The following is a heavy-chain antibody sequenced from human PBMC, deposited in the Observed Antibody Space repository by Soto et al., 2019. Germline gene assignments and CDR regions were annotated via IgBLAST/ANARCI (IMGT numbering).Heavy chain of an antibody. V-gene: IGHV5-51*01. CDR2: IFPGDSDT. CDR3: AAGSDYGGAFLY. D-gene: IGHD6-25*01. CDR1: GYSFTTSW. J-gene: IGHJ6*02. Sequence: GESLKISCKASGYSFTTSWIGWVRQMSGKGLEWMGVIFPGDSDTRYSPSFQGRVTISADKSITSAYLKWSSLKASDTAMYYCAAGSDYGGAFLYWGQGTTVTVSS.